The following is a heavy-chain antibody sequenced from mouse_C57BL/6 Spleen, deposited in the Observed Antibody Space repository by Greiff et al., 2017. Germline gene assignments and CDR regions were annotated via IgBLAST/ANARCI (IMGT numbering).Heavy chain of an antibody. CDR1: GYTFTSYW. CDR2: IDPSDSYT. CDR3: ARVETAHDY. J-gene: IGHJ2*01. D-gene: IGHD3-2*01. Sequence: QVQLQQPGAELVRPGTSVKLSCKASGYTFTSYWMHWVKQRPGQGLEWIGVIDPSDSYTNYNQKFKGKATLTVDTSSSTAYMQLSSLTSEDSAVYYCARVETAHDYWGQGTTLTVSS. V-gene: IGHV1-59*01.